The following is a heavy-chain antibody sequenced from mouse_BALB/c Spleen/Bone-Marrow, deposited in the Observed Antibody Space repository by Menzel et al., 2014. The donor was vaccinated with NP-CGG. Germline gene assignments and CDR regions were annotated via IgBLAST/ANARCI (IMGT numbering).Heavy chain of an antibody. CDR2: IDPANGNT. CDR3: TTCYGSRFTY. Sequence: VQLQQPGAELVKPGASVKLSCTASGFNIKDTYMHWVKQRPEQGLEWIGRIDPANGNTKYDPKFQGKATITADTSSNTVYLQLSSLPSEDTAVYYCTTCYGSRFTYWGQGTLVTVSA. V-gene: IGHV14-3*02. D-gene: IGHD2-9*01. J-gene: IGHJ3*01. CDR1: GFNIKDTY.